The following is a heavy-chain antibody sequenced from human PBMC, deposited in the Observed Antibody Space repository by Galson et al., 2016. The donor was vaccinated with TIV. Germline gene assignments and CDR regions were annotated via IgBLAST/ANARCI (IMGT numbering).Heavy chain of an antibody. V-gene: IGHV4-38-2*02. J-gene: IGHJ4*02. D-gene: IGHD1-7*01. CDR1: GHSFTRDSY. Sequence: TLSLTCTVSGHSFTRDSYWGWIRQPPGKGLEWIGSVYYTGGTYYNPSLGSRVTVSLDTSNNQFFLKLSSVTAADTAVYYCTREIAGTTVHSWGQGALVTVSS. CDR3: TREIAGTTVHS. CDR2: VYYTGGT.